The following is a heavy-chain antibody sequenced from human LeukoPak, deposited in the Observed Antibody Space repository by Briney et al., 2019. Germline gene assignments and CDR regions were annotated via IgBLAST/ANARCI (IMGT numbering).Heavy chain of an antibody. V-gene: IGHV1-2*02. CDR1: GYTFTGYY. D-gene: IGHD2-2*01. CDR2: INPNSGGT. Sequence: ASVKVSCKASGYTFTGYYMHWVRQAPGQGLEWMGWINPNSGGTNYAQKFQGRATMTRDTSISTAYMELSRLRSDDTAVYYCARAIVVVPAAVGGYWGQGTLVTVSS. J-gene: IGHJ4*02. CDR3: ARAIVVVPAAVGGY.